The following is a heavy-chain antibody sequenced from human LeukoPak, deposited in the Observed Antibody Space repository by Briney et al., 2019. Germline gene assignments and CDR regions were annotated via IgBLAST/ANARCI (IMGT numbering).Heavy chain of an antibody. V-gene: IGHV1-69*04. Sequence: SVKASCKASGGTFSSYAISWVRQAPGQGLEWMGRIIPIPGIANYAQKFQGRVTITADKSTSTAYMELSSLRAEDTAVYYCAKDRGPGIAGYFDYWGQGTLVTVSS. CDR1: GGTFSSYA. CDR3: AKDRGPGIAGYFDY. D-gene: IGHD3-10*01. CDR2: IIPIPGIA. J-gene: IGHJ4*02.